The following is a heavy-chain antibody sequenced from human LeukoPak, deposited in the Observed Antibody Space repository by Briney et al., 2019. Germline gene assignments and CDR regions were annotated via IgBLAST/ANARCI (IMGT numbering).Heavy chain of an antibody. CDR3: ARADYDILIGYYGWFDP. Sequence: PSETLSLTCTVSGGSISSGSYYWSWIRQPAGKGLEWIGRIYTSGSTNYNPSLKSRVTISVDTSKNQFSLKLSSVTAADTAVYYCARADYDILIGYYGWFDPWGQGTLVTVSS. V-gene: IGHV4-61*02. D-gene: IGHD3-9*01. J-gene: IGHJ5*02. CDR1: GGSISSGSYY. CDR2: IYTSGST.